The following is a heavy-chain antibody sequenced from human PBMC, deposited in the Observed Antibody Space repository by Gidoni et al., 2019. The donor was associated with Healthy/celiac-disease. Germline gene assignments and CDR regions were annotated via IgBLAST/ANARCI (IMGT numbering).Heavy chain of an antibody. V-gene: IGHV3-48*01. CDR1: GFPFRSYS. D-gene: IGHD3-22*01. CDR3: AREGYDSSGSRTYGMDV. Sequence: EVQLVESGGGLVQPGGSLRLPCAASGFPFRSYSMNWVRQAQGKGLEVVSYISSSSSTIYYADSVKGRFTISRDNAKNSLYLQMNSLRAEDTAVYYCAREGYDSSGSRTYGMDVWGQGTTVTVSS. CDR2: ISSSSSTI. J-gene: IGHJ6*02.